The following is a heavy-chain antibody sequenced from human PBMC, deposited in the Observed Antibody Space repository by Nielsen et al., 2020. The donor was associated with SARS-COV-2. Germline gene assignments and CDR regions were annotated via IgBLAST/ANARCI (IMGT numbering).Heavy chain of an antibody. J-gene: IGHJ3*02. D-gene: IGHD6-13*01. CDR1: GFTFSVCS. CDR3: TRVNPSSGSWFDAFDI. V-gene: IGHV3-73*01. Sequence: GESLKISCAASGFTFSVCSINWVRQASGKGLEWLGRMKNKDKDYATTYGASGKGRFKISRDDSKNTAYLQMNSLKTEDSALYFCTRVNPSSGSWFDAFDILGQGTMVTVSS. CDR2: MKNKDKDYAT.